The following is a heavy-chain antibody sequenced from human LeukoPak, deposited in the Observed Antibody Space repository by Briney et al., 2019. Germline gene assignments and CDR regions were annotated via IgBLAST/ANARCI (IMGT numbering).Heavy chain of an antibody. J-gene: IGHJ4*02. D-gene: IGHD3-3*01. V-gene: IGHV1-2*05. CDR2: NNPNSGGT. Sequence: GASVKVSCKASGYTFTGYYMHWVLQAPGQGLEWMGRNNPNSGGTNYAQKFQGRVNMTRDTSISTAYMELSRLRSDDSVVYYCARASDYDFGYWGQGTLVTVSS. CDR3: ARASDYDFGY. CDR1: GYTFTGYY.